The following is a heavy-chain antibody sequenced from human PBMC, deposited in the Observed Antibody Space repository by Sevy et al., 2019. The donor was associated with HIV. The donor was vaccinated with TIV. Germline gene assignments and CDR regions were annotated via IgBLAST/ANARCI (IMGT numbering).Heavy chain of an antibody. V-gene: IGHV7-4-1*02. CDR3: ARDMNDYIWGSYGHYGMDV. D-gene: IGHD3-16*01. Sequence: ASVKVSCKASGYTFTSYAMNWVRQAPGQGLECMGWINTNTGNPTYAQGFTGRFVFSLDTSVSTAYLQISSLKAEDTAVYYCARDMNDYIWGSYGHYGMDVWGQGTTVTVSS. J-gene: IGHJ6*02. CDR1: GYTFTSYA. CDR2: INTNTGNP.